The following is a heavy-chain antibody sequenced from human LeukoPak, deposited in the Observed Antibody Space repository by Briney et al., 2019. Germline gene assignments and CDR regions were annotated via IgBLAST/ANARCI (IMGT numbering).Heavy chain of an antibody. CDR2: ISGGSGNT. D-gene: IGHD2/OR15-2a*01. CDR3: XXXXXXTTFYNWFDP. CDR1: GFTSSTYA. J-gene: IGHJ5*02. Sequence: SGGSLRLSCVVSGFTSSTYAMSWVRQAPGKGLEWVSDISGGSGNTYYADSVKGRFTISRDNSKNTVYLQMNSLRAEDTAVYYXXXXXXXTTFYNWFDPWGQGTLVTVSS. V-gene: IGHV3-23*01.